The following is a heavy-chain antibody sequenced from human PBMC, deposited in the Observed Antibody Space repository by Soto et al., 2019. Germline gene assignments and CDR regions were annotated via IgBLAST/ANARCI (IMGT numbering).Heavy chain of an antibody. CDR3: ARAEPVSRSWSYSRL. Sequence: QVQLVQSGAEVKKPGASVKVSCKASGYTFTSYGISWVRQAPGQGLEWMGWISAYNGHTNYAQKLEGRVTMTTDTSXXTAYGDLRSLIADDAAVYYCARAEPVSRSWSYSRLWGQGTVVTVSS. D-gene: IGHD3-10*01. V-gene: IGHV1-18*01. CDR2: ISAYNGHT. J-gene: IGHJ4*02. CDR1: GYTFTSYG.